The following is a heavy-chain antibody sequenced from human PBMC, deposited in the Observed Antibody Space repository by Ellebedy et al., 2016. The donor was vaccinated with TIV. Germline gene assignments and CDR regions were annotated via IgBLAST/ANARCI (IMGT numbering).Heavy chain of an antibody. J-gene: IGHJ4*02. D-gene: IGHD3-22*01. CDR1: GFTFSNYE. Sequence: PGGSLRLSCAASGFTFSNYEMNWVRQAPGKGLEWVSYISSSGSTIYYADSVKGRFTISRDNANNSLYLQMNSLRAEDTAVYYCARGYDSSGYLDYWGQGTLVTVSS. CDR3: ARGYDSSGYLDY. V-gene: IGHV3-48*03. CDR2: ISSSGSTI.